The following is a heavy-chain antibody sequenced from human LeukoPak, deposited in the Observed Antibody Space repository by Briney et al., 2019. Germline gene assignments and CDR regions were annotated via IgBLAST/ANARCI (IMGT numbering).Heavy chain of an antibody. Sequence: PSETLSLTCAVSGYSISSGYYWGWIRQPPGKGLEWIGTIYHSGNTYYNPSLRSRVTISVDTSKNQFSLRLSSVTAADTAVYYCARETHYYDSSVYTDYYNYFDPWGQGTLVTVSS. CDR2: IYHSGNT. CDR3: ARETHYYDSSVYTDYYNYFDP. V-gene: IGHV4-38-2*02. D-gene: IGHD3-22*01. CDR1: GYSISSGYY. J-gene: IGHJ5*02.